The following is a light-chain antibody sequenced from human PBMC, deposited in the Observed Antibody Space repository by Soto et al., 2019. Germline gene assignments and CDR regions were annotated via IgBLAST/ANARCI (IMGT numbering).Light chain of an antibody. J-gene: IGLJ1*01. CDR2: EVN. CDR1: SSDVGGYNY. Sequence: QSVLTQTPSASGSPGQSVAISCTGTSSDVGGYNYVSWYQQHPGKAPKLMIYEVNKRPSGVPDRFSGSKSGNTASLTVSGLQAEDEADCYCISYEGSSNVFGTGTKQTVL. V-gene: IGLV2-8*01. CDR3: ISYEGSSNV.